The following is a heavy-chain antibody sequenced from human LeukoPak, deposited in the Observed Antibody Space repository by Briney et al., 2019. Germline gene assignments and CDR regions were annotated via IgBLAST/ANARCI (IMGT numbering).Heavy chain of an antibody. CDR3: ARDGARITMIVVGAFDI. V-gene: IGHV3-30*04. D-gene: IGHD3-22*01. J-gene: IGHJ3*02. CDR2: ISYDGSNK. Sequence: GGSLRLSCAASGFTSSSYAMSWVRQAPGKGLEWVAVISYDGSNKYYADSVKGRFTISRDNSKNTLYLQMNSLRAEDTAVYYCARDGARITMIVVGAFDIWGQGTMVTVSS. CDR1: GFTSSSYA.